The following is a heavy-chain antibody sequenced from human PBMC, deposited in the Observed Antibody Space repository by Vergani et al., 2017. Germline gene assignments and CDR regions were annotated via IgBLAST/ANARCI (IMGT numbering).Heavy chain of an antibody. CDR1: SHTFQTYG. J-gene: IGHJ3*01. V-gene: IGHV1-18*01. Sequence: QVQLVQSGDEVKKPGASVSVSCKGSSHTFQTYGISWVRQAPGKGLEWMAWIRPYTGHTIYAQKFQDRVTMTADTSTNTAYMELRSLRSDDTAVYFCARVAPSNSEVTPTAFDVWGQGTMVTVSS. CDR2: IRPYTGHT. D-gene: IGHD1-1*01. CDR3: ARVAPSNSEVTPTAFDV.